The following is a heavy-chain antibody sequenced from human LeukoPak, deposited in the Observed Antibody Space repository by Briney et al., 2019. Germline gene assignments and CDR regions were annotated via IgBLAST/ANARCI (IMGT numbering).Heavy chain of an antibody. CDR1: GFTFSSYA. CDR2: ISGSGGST. CDR3: AKDGAYCSSTSCYYAFDI. J-gene: IGHJ3*02. V-gene: IGHV3-23*01. Sequence: PGGSLRLSCAASGFTFSSYAMSWVRPAPGKGLEWVSAISGSGGSTYYADSVKGRFTISRDNSKNTLYLQMNSLRAEDTAVYYCAKDGAYCSSTSCYYAFDIWGQGTMVTVSS. D-gene: IGHD2-2*01.